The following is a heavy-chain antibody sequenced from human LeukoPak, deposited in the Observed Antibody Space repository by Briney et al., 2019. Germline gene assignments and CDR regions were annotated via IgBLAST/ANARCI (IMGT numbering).Heavy chain of an antibody. CDR3: AKSGSTSWYLDY. D-gene: IGHD6-13*01. CDR1: GFTFSSYW. V-gene: IGHV3-23*01. CDR2: ISGSGDNNDNT. Sequence: QSGGSLRLSCAASGFTFSSYWMTWVRQAPGKGLEWVSAISGSGDNNDNTYYADSVKGQFTISRDNSKNTLYLQMSSLRAEDAAVYYCAKSGSTSWYLDYWGQGTLVTVSS. J-gene: IGHJ4*02.